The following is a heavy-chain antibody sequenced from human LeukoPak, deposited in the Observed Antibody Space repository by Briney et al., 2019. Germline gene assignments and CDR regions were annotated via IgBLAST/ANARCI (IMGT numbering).Heavy chain of an antibody. D-gene: IGHD1-26*01. J-gene: IGHJ4*02. CDR2: ISSSSSYI. CDR1: GFTFSSYS. CDR3: ASPRGVGATTPTDY. V-gene: IGHV3-21*01. Sequence: GGSLRLSCAASGFTFSSYSMNWVRQAPGNGLEWVSSISSSSSYIYYADSVKGRFTISRDNAKNSLYLQMNSLRAEDTAVYYCASPRGVGATTPTDYWGQGTLVTVSS.